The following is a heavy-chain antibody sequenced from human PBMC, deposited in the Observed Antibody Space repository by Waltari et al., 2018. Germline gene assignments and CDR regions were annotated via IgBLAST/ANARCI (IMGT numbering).Heavy chain of an antibody. Sequence: QVQLVESGGGVVQPGGSLRLSCAASGFTFREYAMHWVRQAPGKGLEWVTPISYDGRNKYYADSVKGRFTISRDDSKNTLYLQMNSLRDEDTAVYYCARDSRIAVAGTVGAFDIWGQGTMVTVSS. V-gene: IGHV3-30*02. J-gene: IGHJ3*02. CDR2: ISYDGRNK. D-gene: IGHD6-19*01. CDR3: ARDSRIAVAGTVGAFDI. CDR1: GFTFREYA.